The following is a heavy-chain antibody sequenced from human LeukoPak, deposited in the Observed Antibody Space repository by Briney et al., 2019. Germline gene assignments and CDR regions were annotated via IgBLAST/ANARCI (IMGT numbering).Heavy chain of an antibody. V-gene: IGHV4-4*07. D-gene: IGHD1-26*01. CDR2: IYTRRST. CDR3: ARHAGGGSYVHDY. CDR1: GGSISRFL. J-gene: IGHJ4*02. Sequence: SETLSLTCTVSGGSISRFLWSCIRQPAGKGREWIGRIYTRRSTNYNPSLKSRVTMSVDTSKKQFSLKRSSVTAADTAVYYCARHAGGGSYVHDYWGQGTLVTVSS.